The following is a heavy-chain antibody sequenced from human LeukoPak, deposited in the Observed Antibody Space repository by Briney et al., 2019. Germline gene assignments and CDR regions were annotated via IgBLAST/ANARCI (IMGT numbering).Heavy chain of an antibody. CDR2: ISGSGGST. J-gene: IGHJ5*02. V-gene: IGHV3-23*01. Sequence: SCKASGGSFSSDAMSWVRQAPGKGLEWVSAISGSGGSTYYADSVKGRFTISRDNSKNTLYLQMNSLRAEDTAVYYCAKVNWDIVVVPAAGRTNWFDPWGQGTLVTVSS. CDR1: GGSFSSDA. CDR3: AKVNWDIVVVPAAGRTNWFDP. D-gene: IGHD2-2*01.